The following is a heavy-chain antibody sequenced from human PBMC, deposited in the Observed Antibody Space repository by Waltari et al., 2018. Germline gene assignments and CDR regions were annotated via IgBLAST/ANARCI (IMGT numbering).Heavy chain of an antibody. V-gene: IGHV1-18*01. Sequence: QVQLVQSGAEVKKPGASVKVSCKASGYTFTSYGISWVRQAPGQGLEWMGWISAYNGNTNNAQKLQGRVTMTTDTSTSTAYMELRSLRSDDTAVYYCARFLSIRGSYFPADYWGQGTLVTVSS. CDR1: GYTFTSYG. CDR2: ISAYNGNT. CDR3: ARFLSIRGSYFPADY. J-gene: IGHJ4*02. D-gene: IGHD1-26*01.